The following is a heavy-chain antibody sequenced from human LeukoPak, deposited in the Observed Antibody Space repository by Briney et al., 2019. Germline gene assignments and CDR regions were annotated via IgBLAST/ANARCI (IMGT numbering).Heavy chain of an antibody. CDR2: IKPDGSDK. CDR1: GFTFSSYW. J-gene: IGHJ6*03. CDR3: ARESNRDTIYYYYYYMDV. V-gene: IGHV3-7*01. Sequence: TGGSLRLSCAASGFTFSSYWMNWVRQAPGKGLEWVANIKPDGSDKYYVDSVKGRFFISRDNTKNSVFLQLHGLGAEDTAVYYCARESNRDTIYYYYYYMDVWGKGATVTVS.